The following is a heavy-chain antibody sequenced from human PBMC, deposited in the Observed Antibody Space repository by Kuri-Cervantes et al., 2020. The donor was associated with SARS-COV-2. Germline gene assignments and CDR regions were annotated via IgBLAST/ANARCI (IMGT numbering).Heavy chain of an antibody. D-gene: IGHD6-13*01. J-gene: IGHJ4*02. Sequence: GESLKISCAASGFTFSSYAMSWVRQAPGKGLEWVSAISGSGGSTYYADSVKGRFTISRDNSKNTLYLQMNSLRAEDTVVYYCAKDHGYSSSWPIDYWGQGTLVTVSS. CDR2: ISGSGGST. CDR3: AKDHGYSSSWPIDY. V-gene: IGHV3-23*01. CDR1: GFTFSSYA.